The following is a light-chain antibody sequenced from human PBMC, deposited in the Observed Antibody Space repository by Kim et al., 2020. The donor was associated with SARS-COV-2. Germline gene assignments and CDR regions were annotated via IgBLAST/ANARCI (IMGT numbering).Light chain of an antibody. CDR1: SSDVGAYDY. V-gene: IGLV2-14*03. CDR3: SSYTSSSSWV. CDR2: DVS. J-gene: IGLJ3*02. Sequence: GQSIPISCTGTSSDVGAYDYVSWYQQLPGKAPNLMIYDVSERPSGVPYRFSGSKSGNTASLTISRLRAEDEADYYCSSYTSSSSWVFGGGTKVTVL.